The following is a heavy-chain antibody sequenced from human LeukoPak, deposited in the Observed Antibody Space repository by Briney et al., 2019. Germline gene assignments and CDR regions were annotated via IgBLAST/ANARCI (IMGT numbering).Heavy chain of an antibody. CDR2: ISSSGSTI. J-gene: IGHJ3*02. Sequence: PEGSLRLSCAAPGSTFSSYEMNWVRQAPGKGLEWVSYISSSGSTIYYADSVKGRFTISRDNAKNSLYLQMNSLRAEDTAVYYCARKRRWSPGAFDIWGQGTMVTVSS. D-gene: IGHD3-3*01. CDR3: ARKRRWSPGAFDI. CDR1: GSTFSSYE. V-gene: IGHV3-48*03.